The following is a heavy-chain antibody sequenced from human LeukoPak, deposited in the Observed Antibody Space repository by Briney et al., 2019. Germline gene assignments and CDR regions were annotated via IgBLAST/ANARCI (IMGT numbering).Heavy chain of an antibody. V-gene: IGHV5-51*01. D-gene: IGHD3-22*01. CDR1: GYSFTSYW. CDR3: ARLGWGTAYYYDSSGAPFDY. J-gene: IGHJ4*02. Sequence: HGESLKISCKGSGYSFTSYWIGWVRQMPGKGLEWMGIIYPGDSDTRYSPSFQGQVTISADKSISTAYLQWSSLKASDTAMYYCARLGWGTAYYYDSSGAPFDYWGQGTLVTVSS. CDR2: IYPGDSDT.